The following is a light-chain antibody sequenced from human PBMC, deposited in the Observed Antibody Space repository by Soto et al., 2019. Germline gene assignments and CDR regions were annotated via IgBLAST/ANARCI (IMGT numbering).Light chain of an antibody. CDR3: QHYNNWWT. J-gene: IGKJ1*01. CDR1: QSVSNN. V-gene: IGKV3-15*01. Sequence: EIVMTQSPATLSVSPGERATLSCRASQSVSNNLAWYQKKPGQAPRLLIYGASTRATGIPARFSGSGSGTEFTLTISSLQSEDFAVYYCQHYNNWWTFGQGTRVDIK. CDR2: GAS.